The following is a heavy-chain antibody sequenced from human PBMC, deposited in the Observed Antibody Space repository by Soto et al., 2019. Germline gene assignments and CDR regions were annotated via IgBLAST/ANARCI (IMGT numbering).Heavy chain of an antibody. V-gene: IGHV3-33*01. Sequence: GGSLRLSCAASGFTFSSYGMHRVRQAPGKGLEWVAVIWYDGSNKYYADSVKGRFTISRDNSKNTLYLQMNSLRAEDTAVYYCARDMAAAAWCFDPWGQGTLVTVSS. CDR1: GFTFSSYG. D-gene: IGHD2-15*01. CDR2: IWYDGSNK. J-gene: IGHJ5*02. CDR3: ARDMAAAAWCFDP.